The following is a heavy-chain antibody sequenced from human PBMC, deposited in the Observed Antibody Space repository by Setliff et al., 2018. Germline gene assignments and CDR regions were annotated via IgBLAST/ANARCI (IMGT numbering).Heavy chain of an antibody. J-gene: IGHJ4*02. D-gene: IGHD2-21*02. CDR3: ARDLGHGGDSDY. V-gene: IGHV4-38-2*02. CDR2: IGHTGSI. CDR1: GYSISSGYI. Sequence: SETLSLTCTVSGYSISSGYIWGWIRQPPGKGLEWVGNIGHTGSINYNPSLKSRLTISRDTSKNQFSLKLNSVTATDTAVYYCARDLGHGGDSDYWGQGILVTVSS.